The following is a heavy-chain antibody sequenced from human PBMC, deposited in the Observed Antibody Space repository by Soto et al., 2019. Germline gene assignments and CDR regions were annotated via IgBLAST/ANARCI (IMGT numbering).Heavy chain of an antibody. CDR1: GFTFSSYA. J-gene: IGHJ4*02. V-gene: IGHV3-23*01. D-gene: IGHD6-19*01. Sequence: GRSLRLSCAASGFTFSSYAMSWVRQAPGKGLEWVSGISGSGGSTYYADSVKGRFTISRDNSKNTLYLQMNSLRAEDTAVYYCAKDRKSGSGWYWDYWGQGTLVTVSS. CDR2: ISGSGGST. CDR3: AKDRKSGSGWYWDY.